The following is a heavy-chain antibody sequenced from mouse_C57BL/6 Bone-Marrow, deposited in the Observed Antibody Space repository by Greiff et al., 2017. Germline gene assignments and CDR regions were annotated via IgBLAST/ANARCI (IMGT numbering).Heavy chain of an antibody. Sequence: QVQLQQPGAELVKPGASVKLSCKASGYTFTSYWMQWVKQRHGQGLEWIGEIDPTNSYTNYNQKFKGKATLTVDRSSSTAYMQLSSLTSEDSAVYDCAIKSITCSWDDWGQGTTVTVSS. J-gene: IGHJ4*01. CDR1: GYTFTSYW. D-gene: IGHD1-3*01. CDR3: AIKSITCSWDD. V-gene: IGHV1-50*01. CDR2: IDPTNSYT.